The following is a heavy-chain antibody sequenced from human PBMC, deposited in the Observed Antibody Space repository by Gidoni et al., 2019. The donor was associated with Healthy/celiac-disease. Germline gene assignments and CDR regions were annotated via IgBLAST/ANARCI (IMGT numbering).Heavy chain of an antibody. Sequence: EVQLLESGGGLVQPGGSLRHSCAASGFTFSSYAMSWVRQAPGKGLGWGSAISGSGGSTYYADSVKGRFTISRDNSKNTLYLQMNSLRAEDTAVYYCAKDQIAVALVGFDYWGQGTLVTVSS. J-gene: IGHJ4*02. CDR1: GFTFSSYA. CDR2: ISGSGGST. V-gene: IGHV3-23*01. CDR3: AKDQIAVALVGFDY. D-gene: IGHD6-19*01.